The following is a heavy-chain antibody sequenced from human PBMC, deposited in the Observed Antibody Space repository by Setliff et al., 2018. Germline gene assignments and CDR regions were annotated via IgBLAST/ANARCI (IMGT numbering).Heavy chain of an antibody. J-gene: IGHJ5*02. CDR2: ISYDGSNK. CDR1: GFTFSSYA. D-gene: IGHD1-26*01. V-gene: IGHV3-30-3*01. CDR3: ARSSLVGAISTWFDP. Sequence: LSLTCAASGFTFSSYAMHWVRQAPGKGLEWVAVISYDGSNKYYADSVKGRFTISRDNSKNTLYLQMNSLRAEDTAVYYCARSSLVGAISTWFDPWGQGTLVTVSS.